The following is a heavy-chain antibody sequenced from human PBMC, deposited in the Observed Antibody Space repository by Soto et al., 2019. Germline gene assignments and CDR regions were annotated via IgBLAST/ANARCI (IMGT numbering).Heavy chain of an antibody. CDR2: ISYDGSNK. J-gene: IGHJ2*01. CDR1: RFTFSSYA. V-gene: IGHV3-30-3*01. Sequence: QVQLVESGGGVVQPGRSLRLSCAARRFTFSSYAVQWVRQAPGKGLEWVAVISYDGSNKYYADSVKGRFTISRDNSKNTLYLQMNSLRAEDTAVYYCARPLWRDDYNWGYFDLWGRGTLVTVSS. D-gene: IGHD4-4*01. CDR3: ARPLWRDDYNWGYFDL.